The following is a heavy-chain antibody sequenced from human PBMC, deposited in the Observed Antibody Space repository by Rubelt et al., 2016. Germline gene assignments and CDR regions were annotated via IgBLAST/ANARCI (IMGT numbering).Heavy chain of an antibody. Sequence: QVQLRQWGAGLLKPSETLSLTCDVYGGSLTDFYWNWIRQTPGKGLEWIGDITHSGTTNYNPSLKSRVTISVDTSKKQFPRKRTSVTAAETAVYYGARGGLRVGRAQHFWSQGTLVTVSS. D-gene: IGHD2/OR15-2a*01. CDR2: ITHSGTT. CDR3: ARGGLRVGRAQHF. J-gene: IGHJ4*02. V-gene: IGHV4-34*02. CDR1: GGSLTDFY.